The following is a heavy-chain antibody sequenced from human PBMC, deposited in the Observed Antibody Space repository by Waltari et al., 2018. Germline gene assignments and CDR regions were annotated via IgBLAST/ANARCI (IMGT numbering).Heavy chain of an antibody. CDR1: GYTFINYE. V-gene: IGHV1-8*02. CDR2: VNPDSGAT. CDR3: ARGRDVFANFDYNWFDP. Sequence: QVPLVQSGAEVLKPGASVKVSCQASGYTFINYEINLVRKAAGQGFEWMGWVNPDSGATAYAQKFQGRITMTWDTSISTAYMELSNLRSDDTAVLYCARGRDVFANFDYNWFDPWGQGTLVTVSS. J-gene: IGHJ5*02. D-gene: IGHD3-3*01.